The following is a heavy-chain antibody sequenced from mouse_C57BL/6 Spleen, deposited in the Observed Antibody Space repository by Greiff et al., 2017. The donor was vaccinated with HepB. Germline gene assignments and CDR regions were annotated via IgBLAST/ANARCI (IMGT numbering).Heavy chain of an antibody. V-gene: IGHV1-81*01. D-gene: IGHD2-5*01. CDR3: ARSGYYSKSMDY. Sequence: VQLVESGAELARPGASVKLSCKASGYTFTNYGISWVKQRTGQGLEWIGEIYPRSGNTYYNEKFKGKATLTADKSSSTAYMELRSLTSEDSAVYFCARSGYYSKSMDYWGQGTSVTVSS. CDR1: GYTFTNYG. J-gene: IGHJ4*01. CDR2: IYPRSGNT.